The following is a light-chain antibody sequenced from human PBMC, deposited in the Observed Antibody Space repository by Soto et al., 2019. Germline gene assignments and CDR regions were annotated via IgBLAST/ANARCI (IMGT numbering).Light chain of an antibody. CDR2: STN. V-gene: IGLV1-44*01. CDR3: AAWDDSLNGRV. CDR1: SSNIGSNT. J-gene: IGLJ2*01. Sequence: QSVLPQPPSASGTPGQRVTISCSGSSSNIGSNTVNWYQQLPGTAPKLLIFSTNQRPSGIPDRFSGSKSGTSASLAISGLQSEDEADYYCAAWDDSLNGRVFGGGTKLTVL.